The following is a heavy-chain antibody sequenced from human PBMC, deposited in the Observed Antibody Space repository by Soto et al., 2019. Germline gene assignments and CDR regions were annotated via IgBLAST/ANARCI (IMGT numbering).Heavy chain of an antibody. D-gene: IGHD1-1*01. CDR2: ISGSGGST. J-gene: IGHJ4*02. V-gene: IGHV3-23*01. Sequence: GGSLRLSCAASGFTFSSYAMSWVRQAPGKGLEWVSAISGSGGSTYYADSVKGRFTISRDNSKNTLYLQMNSLRAEDTAVYYCARTTATTPAWYYFDYWGQGTLVTVSS. CDR1: GFTFSSYA. CDR3: ARTTATTPAWYYFDY.